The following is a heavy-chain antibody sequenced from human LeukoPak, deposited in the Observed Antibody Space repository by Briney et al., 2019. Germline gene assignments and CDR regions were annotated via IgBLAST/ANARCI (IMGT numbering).Heavy chain of an antibody. CDR2: IYHSGNT. Sequence: PSETLSLTCAVSGDPISSNNWWSWVRQPPGKGLEWIGEIYHSGNTNYNPSLKSRVTISVDKSNNQFSLELSSVTAADTAVYYCAREKSTVTAGFDSWGQGTLVTVSS. J-gene: IGHJ5*01. CDR1: GDPISSNNW. V-gene: IGHV4-4*02. CDR3: AREKSTVTAGFDS. D-gene: IGHD4-17*01.